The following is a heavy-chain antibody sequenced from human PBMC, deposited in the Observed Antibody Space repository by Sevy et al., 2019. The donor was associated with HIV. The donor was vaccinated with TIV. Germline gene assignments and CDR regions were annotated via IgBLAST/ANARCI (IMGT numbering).Heavy chain of an antibody. CDR3: TTMEYYYNVIAYSSGDY. Sequence: ASVKVSCKVSGYTLIELAMHWVRLAPGKGLEWMGGFDPEDGETTYAQKFQGRVTMTVDTSTNTAYMELSSLRYEDTAIYYFTTMEYYYNVIAYSSGDYWGQGTLVTVSS. J-gene: IGHJ4*02. D-gene: IGHD3-22*01. V-gene: IGHV1-24*01. CDR2: FDPEDGET. CDR1: GYTLIELA.